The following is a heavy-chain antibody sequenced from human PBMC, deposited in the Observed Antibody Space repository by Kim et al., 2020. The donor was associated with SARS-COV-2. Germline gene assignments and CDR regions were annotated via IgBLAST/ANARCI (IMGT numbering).Heavy chain of an antibody. CDR1: GFTFDDYA. V-gene: IGHV3-9*01. D-gene: IGHD3-10*01. Sequence: GGSLRLSCAASGFTFDDYAMHWVRQAPGKGLEWVSGISWNRGSIGYADSVKGRFTISRDNAKNSLYLQMNSLRAEDTALYYCAKDIGVSLYYYYGMDVWGQGTTVTVSS. J-gene: IGHJ6*02. CDR3: AKDIGVSLYYYYGMDV. CDR2: ISWNRGSI.